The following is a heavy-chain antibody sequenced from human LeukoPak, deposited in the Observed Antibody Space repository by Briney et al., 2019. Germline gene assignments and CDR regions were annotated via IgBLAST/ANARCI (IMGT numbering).Heavy chain of an antibody. Sequence: GSPRPSCAGPGFPLSRFLMSWVRQAPGKGAGGVANIKQDGSEKYYVDSVKGRFTISRDNAKNSLYLQMNSLRAEDTAVYYCARDRRQRVRYFVAFDIWGQGTMVTVSS. J-gene: IGHJ3*02. CDR3: ARDRRQRVRYFVAFDI. V-gene: IGHV3-7*01. CDR1: GFPLSRFL. CDR2: IKQDGSEK. D-gene: IGHD3-9*01.